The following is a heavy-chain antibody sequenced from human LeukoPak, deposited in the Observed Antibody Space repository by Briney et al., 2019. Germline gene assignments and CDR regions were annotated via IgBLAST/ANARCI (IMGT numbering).Heavy chain of an antibody. CDR2: ITGDGGNT. CDR3: AKDSRRGSIAVAADY. J-gene: IGHJ4*02. CDR1: GFTFNTYA. V-gene: IGHV3-23*01. Sequence: GGSLRLSCAASGFTFNTYAMSWVRQAPGKGLEWVSTITGDGGNTYYADSVKGRFTVSRDNSKNTLHLQMNSLRAEDTAVYYCAKDSRRGSIAVAADYWGQGTLVTVSS. D-gene: IGHD6-19*01.